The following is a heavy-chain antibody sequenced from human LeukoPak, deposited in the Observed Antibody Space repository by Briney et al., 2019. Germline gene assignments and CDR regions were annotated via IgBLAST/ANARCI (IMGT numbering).Heavy chain of an antibody. J-gene: IGHJ4*02. Sequence: GGSLRLSGAASGFTFTSYSMSWVRQAPGKGLEWVSGTSDRGDYTYYADSVKGRFTISRDNFKNTLYLQMNSLRAEDTAVYFCAYLDSSGYYYRRLRYWGQGTPVTVSS. CDR2: TSDRGDYT. CDR1: GFTFTSYS. CDR3: AYLDSSGYYYRRLRY. D-gene: IGHD3-22*01. V-gene: IGHV3-23*01.